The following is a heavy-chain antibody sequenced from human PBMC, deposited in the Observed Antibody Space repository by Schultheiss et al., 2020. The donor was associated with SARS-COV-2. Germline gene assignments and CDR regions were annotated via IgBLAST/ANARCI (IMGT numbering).Heavy chain of an antibody. J-gene: IGHJ5*02. Sequence: GGSLRLSCAASGFTFSSYAMHWVRQAPGKGLEWVAVIWYDGSNKYYADSVKGRFTISRDNSKNTLYLQMNSLRAEDTAVYYCARTLGGDCYFGFDPWGQGTLVTVSS. CDR3: ARTLGGDCYFGFDP. V-gene: IGHV3-33*08. D-gene: IGHD2-21*02. CDR2: IWYDGSNK. CDR1: GFTFSSYA.